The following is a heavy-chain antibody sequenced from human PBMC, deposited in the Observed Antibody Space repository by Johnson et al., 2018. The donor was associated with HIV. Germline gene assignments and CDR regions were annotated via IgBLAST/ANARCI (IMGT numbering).Heavy chain of an antibody. D-gene: IGHD6-6*01. J-gene: IGHJ3*02. CDR1: GFTFDDYA. CDR3: ARELLGSSSPDAFDI. Sequence: VQLVESGGGLVQPGRSLRLSCAASGFTFDDYAMHWVRQAPGKGLEWVSGISWNSGSIGYADSVKGRFTISRDNAKNSLYLQMNSLRAEDTALYYCARELLGSSSPDAFDIWGQGTMVTVSS. CDR2: ISWNSGSI. V-gene: IGHV3-9*01.